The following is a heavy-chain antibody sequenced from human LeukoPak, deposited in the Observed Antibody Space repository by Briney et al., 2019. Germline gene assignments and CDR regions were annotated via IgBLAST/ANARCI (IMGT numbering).Heavy chain of an antibody. V-gene: IGHV1-2*06. CDR1: GYTFTGYY. Sequence: ASVKVSCKASGYTFTGYYMHWVRQAPGQGLEWMGRINPNSGGTNYAQKFQGRVTMTRDTSTSTAYMELSRLRSDDTAVYYCAREKVRQSGMDVWGQGTTVTVSS. CDR3: AREKVRQSGMDV. CDR2: INPNSGGT. D-gene: IGHD2-2*01. J-gene: IGHJ6*02.